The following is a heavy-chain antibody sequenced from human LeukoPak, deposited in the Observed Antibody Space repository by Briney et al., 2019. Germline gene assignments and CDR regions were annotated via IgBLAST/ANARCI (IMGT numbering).Heavy chain of an antibody. CDR3: ARERIAAPFPLDY. CDR1: GFTFSSYS. Sequence: PGGSLRLSCAASGFTFSSYSMNWVRQAPGKGLEWVSYISSSSSTIYYADSVKGRFTISRDNAKNSLYLQMNSLRAEDTAVYYCARERIAAPFPLDYWGQGPLVTVSS. V-gene: IGHV3-48*01. D-gene: IGHD6-6*01. J-gene: IGHJ4*02. CDR2: ISSSSSTI.